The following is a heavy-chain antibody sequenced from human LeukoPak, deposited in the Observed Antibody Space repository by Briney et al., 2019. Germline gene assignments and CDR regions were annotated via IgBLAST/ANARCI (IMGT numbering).Heavy chain of an antibody. V-gene: IGHV4-61*02. CDR3: YGGNADFDY. D-gene: IGHD4-23*01. J-gene: IGHJ4*02. CDR1: GGSISSGSYY. Sequence: SEALSLTCTVSGGSISSGSYYWSWIRQPAGKGLEWIGRIYTSGSTYYNPSLKSRVTISVDTSKNQFSLKLSSVTAADTAVYYCYGGNADFDYWGQGTLVTVSS. CDR2: IYTSGST.